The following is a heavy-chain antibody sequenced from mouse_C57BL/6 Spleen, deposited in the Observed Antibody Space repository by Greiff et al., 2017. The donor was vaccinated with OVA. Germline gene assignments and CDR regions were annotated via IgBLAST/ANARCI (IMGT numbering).Heavy chain of an antibody. D-gene: IGHD2-5*01. CDR3: ARSNYRYAMDY. CDR2: ISSGSSTI. J-gene: IGHJ4*01. V-gene: IGHV5-17*01. Sequence: EVLLVESGGGLVKPGGSLTLSCAASGFTFSDYGMHWVRQAPEKGLEWVAYISSGSSTIDYADTVKGLVTLSRDNAKNTLFLQMTSLRSEDTAMYYCARSNYRYAMDYWGQGTSVTVSS. CDR1: GFTFSDYG.